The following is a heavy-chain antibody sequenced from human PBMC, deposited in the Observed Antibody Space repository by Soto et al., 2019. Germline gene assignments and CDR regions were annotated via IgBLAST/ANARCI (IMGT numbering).Heavy chain of an antibody. Sequence: SETLSLTCTVSGGSISDHYWSCIRQPPGKGLEWIGYIFYTGYTTCNPSLKSLATISVDTSKNQFSLKLSSVTAADTAVYYCARVSSGWYYFDYWGQGTLVTVYS. CDR2: IFYTGYT. CDR3: ARVSSGWYYFDY. CDR1: GGSISDHY. V-gene: IGHV4-59*11. D-gene: IGHD6-19*01. J-gene: IGHJ4*02.